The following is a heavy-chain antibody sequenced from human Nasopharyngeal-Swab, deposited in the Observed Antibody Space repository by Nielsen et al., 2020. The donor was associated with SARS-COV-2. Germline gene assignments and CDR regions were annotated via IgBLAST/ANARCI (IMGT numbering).Heavy chain of an antibody. CDR2: IYPGDSDT. CDR1: GYSFIDYW. V-gene: IGHV5-51*01. CDR3: ARPLAAASYYFDY. Sequence: GGSLRLSCKVSGYSFIDYWIGWVRQMPGRGPEWMGIIYPGDSDTRYNPSFQGQVTISADNSISTAYLQWGSLKASDSAMYYCARPLAAASYYFDYWGQGTLVTVSS. J-gene: IGHJ4*02. D-gene: IGHD6-25*01.